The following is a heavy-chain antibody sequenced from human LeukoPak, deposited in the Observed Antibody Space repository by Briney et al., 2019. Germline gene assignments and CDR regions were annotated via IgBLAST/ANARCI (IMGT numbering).Heavy chain of an antibody. CDR1: GGTFSSYA. D-gene: IGHD3-10*01. J-gene: IGHJ4*02. Sequence: GASVKVSCKASGGTFSSYAISWVRQAPGQGLEWMGGIIPIFGTANYAQKVQGRVTITADESTSTAYMELSSLRSEDTAVYYCARGGHYYGSGSYPLKYFDYWGQGTLVTVSS. CDR2: IIPIFGTA. CDR3: ARGGHYYGSGSYPLKYFDY. V-gene: IGHV1-69*13.